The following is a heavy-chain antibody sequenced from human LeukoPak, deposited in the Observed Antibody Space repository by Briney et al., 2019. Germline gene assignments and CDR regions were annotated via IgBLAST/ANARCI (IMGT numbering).Heavy chain of an antibody. CDR1: GFTFTSYS. V-gene: IGHV3-21*01. CDR2: ISYSSSYI. CDR3: ACGTASGFSVY. Sequence: GGSLRLSCAASGFTFTSYSMNWVRQAPGKGLEWVSSISYSSSYIYYADSAKGRFTISRDNAKNSLYLQMDSLRAEDTAVYYCACGTASGFSVYWGQGTLITVSS. D-gene: IGHD5/OR15-5a*01. J-gene: IGHJ4*02.